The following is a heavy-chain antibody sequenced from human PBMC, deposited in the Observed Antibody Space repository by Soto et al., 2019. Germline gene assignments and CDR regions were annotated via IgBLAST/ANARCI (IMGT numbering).Heavy chain of an antibody. D-gene: IGHD2-2*01. V-gene: IGHV3-21*01. J-gene: IGHJ4*02. CDR3: AREGSIIIPAVSDF. Sequence: PGGSLRLSCTVSGFAFNNYGINWVRQAPGKGLEWVSAINKSDWTYYPDSVKGRFTISRDNAKNSVSLQLNTLRVEDTAVYDCAREGSIIIPAVSDFWGQGTLVTVS. CDR2: INKSDWT. CDR1: GFAFNNYG.